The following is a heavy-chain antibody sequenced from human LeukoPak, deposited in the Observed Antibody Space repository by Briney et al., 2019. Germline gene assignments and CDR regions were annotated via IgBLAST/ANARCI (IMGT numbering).Heavy chain of an antibody. CDR2: INHSGST. J-gene: IGHJ6*03. Sequence: SETLSLTCAVYGGSFSGYYWSWIRQPPGKGLEWIGEINHSGSTNYNPSLKSRVTISVDTSKNQFSLKLSSVTAADTAVYYCARQTGDYYYYYYYMDVWGKGTTVTISS. CDR1: GGSFSGYY. V-gene: IGHV4-34*01. D-gene: IGHD7-27*01. CDR3: ARQTGDYYYYYYYMDV.